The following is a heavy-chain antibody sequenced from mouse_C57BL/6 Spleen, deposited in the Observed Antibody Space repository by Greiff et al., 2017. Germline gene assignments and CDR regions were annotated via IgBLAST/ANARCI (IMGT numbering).Heavy chain of an antibody. V-gene: IGHV1-15*01. CDR1: GYTFTDYE. CDR3: TGITTVVAERAMDY. CDR2: IDPETGGT. D-gene: IGHD1-1*01. Sequence: QVQLQQSGAELVRPGASVTLSCKASGYTFTDYEMHWVKQTPVHGLEWIGAIDPETGGTAYNQKFKGKAILTADKSSSTAYMELRRLTSEDSAVYYCTGITTVVAERAMDYWGQGTAVTVSS. J-gene: IGHJ4*01.